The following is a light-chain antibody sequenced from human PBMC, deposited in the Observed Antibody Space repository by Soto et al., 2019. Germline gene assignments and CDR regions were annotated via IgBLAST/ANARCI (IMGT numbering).Light chain of an antibody. Sequence: EIVLTQSPATLSLSPGERATLSCRASQSVSTYLAWYQQKPGQAPRLLIYDASNRATGTPARFSGSGSGTDFTLTISSLESEDFAVYYCQQHSNWPRTFGQGTKLEIK. V-gene: IGKV3-11*01. CDR1: QSVSTY. CDR3: QQHSNWPRT. J-gene: IGKJ2*01. CDR2: DAS.